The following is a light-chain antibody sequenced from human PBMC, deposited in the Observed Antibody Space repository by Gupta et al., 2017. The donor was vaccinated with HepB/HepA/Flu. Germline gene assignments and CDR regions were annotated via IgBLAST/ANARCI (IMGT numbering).Light chain of an antibody. V-gene: IGKV3-15*01. CDR3: QQYDNCPLT. CDR2: GAS. Sequence: ELVMTQSPATLSVSPGERATLSCRAGQSFSSNLAWYQQKPGQAPRLLIYGASTRASGIPARFSGSGSGTEFTLTINSLQSEDFAVYYCQQYDNCPLTFGGGTKVEI. CDR1: QSFSSN. J-gene: IGKJ4*01.